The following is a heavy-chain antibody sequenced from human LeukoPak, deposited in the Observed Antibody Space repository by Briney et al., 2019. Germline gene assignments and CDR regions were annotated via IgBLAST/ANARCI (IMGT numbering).Heavy chain of an antibody. Sequence: ASVKVSCKASGYTFTSYDINWVRQATGQGLEWMGWMNPNSGNTGYAQKFQGRVTMTRNTSISTAYMELSSLRSEDTAVYYCARYGAARGAFDIWGQGTMVTVSS. CDR3: ARYGAARGAFDI. CDR2: MNPNSGNT. J-gene: IGHJ3*02. V-gene: IGHV1-8*01. CDR1: GYTFTSYD. D-gene: IGHD4-17*01.